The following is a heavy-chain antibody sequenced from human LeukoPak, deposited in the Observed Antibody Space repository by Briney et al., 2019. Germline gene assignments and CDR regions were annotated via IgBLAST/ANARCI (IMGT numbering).Heavy chain of an antibody. CDR2: INPTGGST. D-gene: IGHD1-1*01. J-gene: IGHJ4*02. Sequence: ASVKVSCKASGYTFTSYFMHWVRQAPGQGLEWMGVINPTGGSTTYAQKFQGRVTMTRDTSTSTVYMELSSLRSEDTAVFYCARVSHNGSDYWGQGTLVTVSS. CDR1: GYTFTSYF. CDR3: ARVSHNGSDY. V-gene: IGHV1-46*01.